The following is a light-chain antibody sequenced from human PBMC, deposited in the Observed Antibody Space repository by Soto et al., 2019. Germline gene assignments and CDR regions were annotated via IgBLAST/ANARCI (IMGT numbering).Light chain of an antibody. V-gene: IGLV2-11*01. CDR1: RSDVGGYNY. J-gene: IGLJ2*01. CDR2: DVS. CDR3: CSYAGIYTLV. Sequence: QSALTQPRSVSGSPGQSVTISCTGTRSDVGGYNYVSWYQQHPGKAPKLMIYDVSKRPSGVPDRFSGSKSGNTASLTISGLQAEDEADYYCCSYAGIYTLVFGGGTKLTVL.